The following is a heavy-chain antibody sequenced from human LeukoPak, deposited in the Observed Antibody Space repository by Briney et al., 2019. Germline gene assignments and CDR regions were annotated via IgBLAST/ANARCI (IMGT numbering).Heavy chain of an antibody. V-gene: IGHV1-69*05. CDR1: GHTFISYA. D-gene: IGHD3-22*01. J-gene: IGHJ4*02. Sequence: SVKVSCKASGHTFISYAISWVRQAPGQGLEWMGRIIPIFGTANYAQKFQGRVTITTDESTSTAYMELSSLRSEDTAVYYCAREYYYDSSGYYYVIDYWGQGTLVTVSS. CDR3: AREYYYDSSGYYYVIDY. CDR2: IIPIFGTA.